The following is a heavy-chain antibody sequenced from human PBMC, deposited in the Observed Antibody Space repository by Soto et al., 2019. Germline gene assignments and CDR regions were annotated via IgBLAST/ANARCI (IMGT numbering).Heavy chain of an antibody. D-gene: IGHD2-2*02. Sequence: GGSLRLSCAASGFTFSSYAMSWVRQAPGKGLEWVSAISGSGGSTYHADSVKGRFTISRDNSKNTLYLQMNSLRAEDTAVYYCAKDGYCSSTSCYTHYYYYGMDVWGQGTTVTVSS. CDR1: GFTFSSYA. V-gene: IGHV3-23*01. CDR3: AKDGYCSSTSCYTHYYYYGMDV. J-gene: IGHJ6*02. CDR2: ISGSGGST.